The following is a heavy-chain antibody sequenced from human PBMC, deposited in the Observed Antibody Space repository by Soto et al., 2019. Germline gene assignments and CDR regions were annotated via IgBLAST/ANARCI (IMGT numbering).Heavy chain of an antibody. D-gene: IGHD2-15*01. Sequence: EVQLVESGGGLVQPGGSLRLSCAASGFTFNNYYMVWVRQAPGRGLEWVANINQDGSAKYYVDSVKGRFTISRDNAKSSMYLQINSLRAEDTPTYYCGRGFGGTHWGQGSLVTVSS. CDR1: GFTFNNYY. J-gene: IGHJ4*02. CDR3: GRGFGGTH. V-gene: IGHV3-7*05. CDR2: INQDGSAK.